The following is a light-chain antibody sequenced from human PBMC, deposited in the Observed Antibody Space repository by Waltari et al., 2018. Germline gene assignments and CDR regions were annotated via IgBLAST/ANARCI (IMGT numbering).Light chain of an antibody. CDR2: RVS. CDR1: QRLVHSDGHTY. Sequence: DVVMTQSPLSLPVTLGQPASISCRSSQRLVHSDGHTYLNWFQQRPGQSPRRLFYRVSNRDSGVPDRFSGSGSGTDFTLKISRVEAEDVGVYYCMQGTHWPWTFGQGTKVEIK. J-gene: IGKJ1*01. CDR3: MQGTHWPWT. V-gene: IGKV2-30*02.